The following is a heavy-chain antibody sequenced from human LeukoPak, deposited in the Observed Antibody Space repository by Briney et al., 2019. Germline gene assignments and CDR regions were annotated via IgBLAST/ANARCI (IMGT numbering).Heavy chain of an antibody. CDR2: FDPEDGET. J-gene: IGHJ4*02. Sequence: ASVKVSCKVSAYTLTELSMHWVRQAPGKGLEWMGGFDPEDGETIYAQKFQGRVTMTEDTSTDTAYMELSSLRSEDTAVYYCATDLMSTVVKQGNDYWGQGTLVTVSS. D-gene: IGHD4-23*01. V-gene: IGHV1-24*01. CDR1: AYTLTELS. CDR3: ATDLMSTVVKQGNDY.